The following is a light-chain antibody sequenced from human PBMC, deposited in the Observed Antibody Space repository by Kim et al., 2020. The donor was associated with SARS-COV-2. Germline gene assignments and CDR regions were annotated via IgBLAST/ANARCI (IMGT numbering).Light chain of an antibody. Sequence: GPSITISCTGTSRDVGSYDYVSWYQQHPGKAPKLMIYDVTQRPSGVSSRFSGSKSGNTASLTISGLQAEDESDFYCSSYTTSNTLIFGGGTQLTVL. CDR1: SRDVGSYDY. CDR3: SSYTTSNTLI. J-gene: IGLJ2*01. V-gene: IGLV2-14*03. CDR2: DVT.